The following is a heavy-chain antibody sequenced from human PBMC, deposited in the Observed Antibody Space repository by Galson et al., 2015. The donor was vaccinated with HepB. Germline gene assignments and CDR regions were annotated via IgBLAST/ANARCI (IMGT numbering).Heavy chain of an antibody. D-gene: IGHD2-2*01. CDR2: IIPIFGTA. J-gene: IGHJ5*02. CDR1: GGTFSSYA. V-gene: IGHV1-69*13. Sequence: SVKVSCKASGGTFSSYAISWVRQAPGQGLEWMGGIIPIFGTANYAQKFQGRVTITADESTSTAYMELSSLRSEDTAVYYCARDEAPYCSSTSCYFSWFDPWGQGTLVTVSS. CDR3: ARDEAPYCSSTSCYFSWFDP.